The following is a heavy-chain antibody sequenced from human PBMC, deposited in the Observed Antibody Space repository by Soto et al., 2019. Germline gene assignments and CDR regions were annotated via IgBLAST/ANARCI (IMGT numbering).Heavy chain of an antibody. J-gene: IGHJ5*02. D-gene: IGHD6-19*01. CDR3: AKDSHRAVAGSGGWFDP. CDR1: GFTFSSDG. Sequence: QVQLVESGGGVVQPGTSLRLSCAASGFTFSSDGMHWVRQAPGKGLEWVAVISYDGSNIYYADSVKGRFTISRDNSKNTLYLQMNSLRAEDTAVYYSAKDSHRAVAGSGGWFDPWGQGTLVTVSS. V-gene: IGHV3-30*18. CDR2: ISYDGSNI.